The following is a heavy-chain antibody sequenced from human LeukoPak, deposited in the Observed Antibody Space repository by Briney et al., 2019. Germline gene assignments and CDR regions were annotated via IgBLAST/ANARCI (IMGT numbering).Heavy chain of an antibody. CDR2: IFPGDSDT. CDR3: ARCLRDYGSGSYSYDY. D-gene: IGHD3-10*01. CDR1: GDRFTSYW. J-gene: IGHJ4*02. V-gene: IGHV5-51*01. Sequence: GESLKISCKGYGDRFTSYWVAWVRQMPGKGLEWMGIIFPGDSDTRYSPSIQGQVTISVDRSISTAYLQWSGLKASDTAMFYCARCLRDYGSGSYSYDYWGQGTLVTVSS.